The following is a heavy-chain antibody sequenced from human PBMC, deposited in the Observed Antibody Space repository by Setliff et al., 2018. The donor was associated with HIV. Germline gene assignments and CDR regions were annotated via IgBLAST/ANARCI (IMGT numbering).Heavy chain of an antibody. V-gene: IGHV4-61*02. CDR2: IYTSGST. Sequence: SETLSLTCTVSGGSISSGTYYWSWIRQPAGKALEWSGRIYTSGSTNYNPSLKSRVTISVETSKNQFSLRLSSVTAADAAVYYCARESYFYYFDYWGQGTLVTVSS. D-gene: IGHD3-10*01. J-gene: IGHJ4*02. CDR3: ARESYFYYFDY. CDR1: GGSISSGTYY.